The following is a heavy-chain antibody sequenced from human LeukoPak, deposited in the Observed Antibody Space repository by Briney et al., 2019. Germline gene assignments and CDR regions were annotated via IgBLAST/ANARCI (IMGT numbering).Heavy chain of an antibody. CDR2: INHSGST. Sequence: PSETLSLTCAVYGGSFSGYYWSWIRQPPVKGLEWIGEINHSGSTNYNPSLKSRVTMSVDTSKNQFSLKLSSVTAADTAVYYCARGIVVVPAAYYYYYYGMDVWGQGTTVTVSS. CDR3: ARGIVVVPAAYYYYYYGMDV. V-gene: IGHV4-34*01. CDR1: GGSFSGYY. D-gene: IGHD2-2*01. J-gene: IGHJ6*02.